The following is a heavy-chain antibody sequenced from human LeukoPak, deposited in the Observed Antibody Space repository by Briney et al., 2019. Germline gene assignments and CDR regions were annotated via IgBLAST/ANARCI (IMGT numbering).Heavy chain of an antibody. CDR3: AREETVHSATFFDY. V-gene: IGHV1-69*04. J-gene: IGHJ4*02. CDR1: GGTFITYA. D-gene: IGHD2-15*01. CDR2: IIPILVIA. Sequence: ASVRVSSTASGGTFITYAISWVRRAPGQGLEWMGRIIPILVIANYAQKFQGRVTITADKSTSTAYMELSRLRSEDTAVYYRAREETVHSATFFDYWGQGTLVTVSS.